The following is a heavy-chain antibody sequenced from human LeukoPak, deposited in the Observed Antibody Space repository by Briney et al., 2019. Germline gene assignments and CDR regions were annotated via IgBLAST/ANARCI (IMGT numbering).Heavy chain of an antibody. CDR1: GYTFTGYY. CDR2: INPNSGGT. D-gene: IGHD3-9*01. J-gene: IGHJ4*02. V-gene: IGHV1-2*02. Sequence: GASVKVSCKASGYTFTGYYMHWVRQAPGQGLEWMGWINPNSGGTNYAQKFQGRVTMTRDTSISTAYMELSRLRSDDTAVYYCARGNVLRYLDSPGIDYWGQGTLVTVSS. CDR3: ARGNVLRYLDSPGIDY.